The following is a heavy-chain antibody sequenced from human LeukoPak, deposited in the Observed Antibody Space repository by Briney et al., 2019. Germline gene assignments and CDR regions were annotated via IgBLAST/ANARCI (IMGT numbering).Heavy chain of an antibody. V-gene: IGHV1-8*02. CDR1: GYTFTGYY. Sequence: ASVKVSCKASGYTFTGYYMHWVRQAPGQGLEWMGWMNPNSGNTGYAQKFQGRVTMTRNTSISTAYMEVSSLRSEDTAVYYCARGTVAVAGTDYYYYMDVWGKGTTVTISS. J-gene: IGHJ6*03. CDR3: ARGTVAVAGTDYYYYMDV. D-gene: IGHD6-13*01. CDR2: MNPNSGNT.